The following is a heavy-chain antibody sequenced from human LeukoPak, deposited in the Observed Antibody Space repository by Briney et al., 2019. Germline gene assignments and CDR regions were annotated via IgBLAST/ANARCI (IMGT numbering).Heavy chain of an antibody. D-gene: IGHD3-22*01. CDR1: GYTFTSYY. J-gene: IGHJ4*02. V-gene: IGHV1-46*01. CDR3: ARGSGVDYYDSSGYY. Sequence: ASVKVSCKASGYTFTSYYMHWVRQAPGQGLEWMGIINPSGGSTSYAQKFQGRVTMTRDTSTSTVYMELSSLRSEDTAVYYCARGSGVDYYDSSGYYWGQGTLVTVSS. CDR2: INPSGGST.